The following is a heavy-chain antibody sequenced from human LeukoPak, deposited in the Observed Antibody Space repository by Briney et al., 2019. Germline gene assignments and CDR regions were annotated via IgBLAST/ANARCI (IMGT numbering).Heavy chain of an antibody. CDR1: GFIFCSYP. Sequence: GGSLRLSCAASGFIFCSYPMSWARQAPGKGLEWVSAISGTAENTYYADSVKGRFSISRDNSRNTVHLQMNSLRPEDTAVYYCANQWGGFWGQGTLVTVSS. CDR2: ISGTAENT. V-gene: IGHV3-23*01. D-gene: IGHD3-16*01. CDR3: ANQWGGF. J-gene: IGHJ4*02.